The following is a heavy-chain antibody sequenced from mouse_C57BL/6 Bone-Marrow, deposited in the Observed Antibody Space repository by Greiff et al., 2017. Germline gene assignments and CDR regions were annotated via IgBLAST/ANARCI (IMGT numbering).Heavy chain of an antibody. CDR2: IYPTSGRT. Sequence: QVQLQQSGAELVKPGASVKMSCKASGYTFTSYWITWVKQRPGQGLEWIGDIYPTSGRTNYNEKFKSKAILTVDTSSNTAYMQLSSLTSEDSAVFYCARSGPLGRRFDYWGQGTTLTDSS. D-gene: IGHD4-1*01. CDR1: GYTFTSYW. J-gene: IGHJ2*01. V-gene: IGHV1-55*01. CDR3: ARSGPLGRRFDY.